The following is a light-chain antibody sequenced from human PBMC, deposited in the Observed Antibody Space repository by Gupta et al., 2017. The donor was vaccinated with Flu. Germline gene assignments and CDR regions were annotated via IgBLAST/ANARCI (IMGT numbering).Light chain of an antibody. Sequence: QSALTQPASVSGSPGQSITISCTGTSSDVGSYDLVSWYQQHPGKAPKLMIYDVNKRPSGVSNRFSGSRSGNTASLTISGLQAEDEADYYCCSYETGGVFGGGTKLTVL. V-gene: IGLV2-23*02. CDR1: SSDVGSYDL. CDR3: CSYETGGV. J-gene: IGLJ3*02. CDR2: DVN.